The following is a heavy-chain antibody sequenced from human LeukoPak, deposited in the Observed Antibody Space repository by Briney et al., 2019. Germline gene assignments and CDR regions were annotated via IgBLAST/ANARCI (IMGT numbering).Heavy chain of an antibody. CDR1: GGSISSSSYY. D-gene: IGHD3-16*02. CDR2: IYYSGST. CDR3: ARVGAGGGVIVMVDY. J-gene: IGHJ4*02. V-gene: IGHV4-39*07. Sequence: SETLSLTCTVSGGSISSSSYYWGWIRQPPGKGLEWIGSIYYSGSTYYNPSLKSRVTISVDTSKNQFSLKLSSVTAADTAVYYCARVGAGGGVIVMVDYWGQGTLVTVSS.